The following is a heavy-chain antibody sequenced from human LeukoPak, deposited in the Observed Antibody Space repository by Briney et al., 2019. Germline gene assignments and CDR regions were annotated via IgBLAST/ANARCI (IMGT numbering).Heavy chain of an antibody. CDR2: ITSSGSTT. V-gene: IGHV3-48*03. CDR3: ARVGFGYLPDY. CDR1: GFTFSSYE. Sequence: GGSLRLSCAASGFTFSSYEMNWVRQAPGKGLEWVSYITSSGSTTYYADSVKGRFTISRDNAQNSLYLQVNSLRGEDTAVYYCARVGFGYLPDYWGQGTLVTVSS. D-gene: IGHD3-10*01. J-gene: IGHJ4*02.